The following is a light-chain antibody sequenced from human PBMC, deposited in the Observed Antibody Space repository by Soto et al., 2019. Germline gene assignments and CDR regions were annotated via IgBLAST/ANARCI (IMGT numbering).Light chain of an antibody. CDR2: GAS. V-gene: IGKV3-20*01. CDR1: QSVSGNY. Sequence: EIVLTQSPGTLSLSPGESATLSCRASQSVSGNYLAWYQQKPGQAPRLLIYGASSKATGIPDRFSGSGFGRAFTLTISTLEPEELAVYYYQQYDSSTTFGRGTDLVIK. J-gene: IGKJ1*01. CDR3: QQYDSSTT.